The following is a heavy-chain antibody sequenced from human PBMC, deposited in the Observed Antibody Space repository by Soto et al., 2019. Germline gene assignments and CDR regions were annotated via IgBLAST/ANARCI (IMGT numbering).Heavy chain of an antibody. V-gene: IGHV3-48*01. J-gene: IGHJ1*01. CDR1: GFTFRTYT. Sequence: HPGGSLRLSCAASGFTFRTYTMNWVRQAPGKGLEWISCINYSSGAVYYADSVKGRFTISRENAKNSLYLQMNSLRVEDTAVYYCVRDRDENSDGYFRLPTFTKFQHWGQGTLVTVSS. CDR2: INYSSGAV. CDR3: VRDRDENSDGYFRLPTFTKFQH. D-gene: IGHD3-22*01.